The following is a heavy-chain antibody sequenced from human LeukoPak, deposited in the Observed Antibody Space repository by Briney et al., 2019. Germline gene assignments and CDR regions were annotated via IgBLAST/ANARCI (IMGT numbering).Heavy chain of an antibody. CDR1: GGSITTSSFY. J-gene: IGHJ5*02. D-gene: IGHD6-19*01. V-gene: IGHV4-39*01. CDR3: VRAVGAVAGPGDWFDP. Sequence: SETLSLTCNVSGGSITTSSFYWGWIRQSPGKGLEWIGTFYYTGDTYYNRSLKRRATIAVDTSKDQFFLGLSSVTAADTAVYYCVRAVGAVAGPGDWFDPWGPGTLVTVSS. CDR2: FYYTGDT.